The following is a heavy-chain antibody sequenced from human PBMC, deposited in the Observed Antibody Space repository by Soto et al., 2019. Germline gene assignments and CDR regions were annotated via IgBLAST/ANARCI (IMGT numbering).Heavy chain of an antibody. CDR2: INPGQGLAWMGIFKPGGASP. J-gene: IGHJ5*02. CDR3: ARSPPWGSALGGGFDP. D-gene: IGHD3-16*01. CDR1: GYTFTSYC. Sequence: QVQLVQSGAEVKKPGASVRISCKASGYTFTSYCLHWVRQAPGQGLEWMGIINPGQGLAWMGIFKPGGASPGYAQKFKDRVTMTIDTSTSTVYMELSSLRSEDTAMYYCARSPPWGSALGGGFDPWGQGTLVTVSS. V-gene: IGHV1-46*01.